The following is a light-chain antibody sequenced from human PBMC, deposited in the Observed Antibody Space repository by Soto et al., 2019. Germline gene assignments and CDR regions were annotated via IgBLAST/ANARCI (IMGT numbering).Light chain of an antibody. J-gene: IGKJ5*01. V-gene: IGKV3-20*01. CDR1: QSVSSSY. Sequence: EIVLTQSPGTLSLSPGERATLSCRASQSVSSSYLAWYQQKPGQAPRLLIYGASGRATGIPDRFSGSVSGTDVTLTISRLEPEEFAVYYCQQYGSSPPVTFGQGTRLEI. CDR2: GAS. CDR3: QQYGSSPPVT.